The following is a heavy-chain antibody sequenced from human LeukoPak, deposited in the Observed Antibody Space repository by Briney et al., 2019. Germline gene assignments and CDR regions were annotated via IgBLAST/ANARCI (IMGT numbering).Heavy chain of an antibody. CDR1: GGSFSGYY. CDR2: INHSGST. V-gene: IGHV4-34*01. Sequence: SETLSLTCAVYGGSFSGYYWSWIRQPPGKGLEWIGEINHSGSTNYNPSLKSRVTISVDTSKNQFSLKLSSVTAADTAVYYCARDRRWELRDAFDIWGQGTMVTVSS. D-gene: IGHD1-26*01. CDR3: ARDRRWELRDAFDI. J-gene: IGHJ3*02.